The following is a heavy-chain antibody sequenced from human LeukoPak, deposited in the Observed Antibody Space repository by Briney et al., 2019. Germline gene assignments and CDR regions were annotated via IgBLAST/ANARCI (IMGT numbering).Heavy chain of an antibody. V-gene: IGHV3-33*08. D-gene: IGHD4-23*01. J-gene: IGHJ4*02. CDR2: IWNDGSKE. Sequence: PGGSLRLSCAASGFTFSSYSMNWVRQAPGKGLEWVAVIWNDGSKEYYADSVKGRFTISRENSKNTVYLQMNSLRAEDTAVYYCARFYGDDSSRYFDYWGQGTLVSVSS. CDR1: GFTFSSYS. CDR3: ARFYGDDSSRYFDY.